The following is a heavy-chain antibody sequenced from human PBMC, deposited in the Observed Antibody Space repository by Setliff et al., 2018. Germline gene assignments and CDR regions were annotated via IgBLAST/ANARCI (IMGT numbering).Heavy chain of an antibody. D-gene: IGHD3-16*01. J-gene: IGHJ3*02. Sequence: GGSLRLSCAASGFTFSNAWMNWVRQAPGKGLEWVGRIKRKTDGWTTDYAAPVKGRFTISRDDSKNTLYLQMNSLKTEDTAVYYCTTDPSPTFGGVIGAAFDIWGQGTMVTVS. CDR3: TTDPSPTFGGVIGAAFDI. CDR1: GFTFSNAW. V-gene: IGHV3-15*07. CDR2: IKRKTDGWTT.